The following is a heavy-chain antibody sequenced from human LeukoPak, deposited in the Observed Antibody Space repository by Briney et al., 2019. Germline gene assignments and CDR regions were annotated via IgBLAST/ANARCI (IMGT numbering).Heavy chain of an antibody. D-gene: IGHD4-23*01. Sequence: PGGSLRLSCAASGFTFSSYGMHWVRQAPGKGLEWVAFIRYDGSNKYYADSVKGRFTISRDNSKNTLYLQMNSLRAEDTAVYYCAKLITVVTNFDYRGQGTLVTVSS. J-gene: IGHJ4*02. CDR2: IRYDGSNK. V-gene: IGHV3-30*02. CDR1: GFTFSSYG. CDR3: AKLITVVTNFDY.